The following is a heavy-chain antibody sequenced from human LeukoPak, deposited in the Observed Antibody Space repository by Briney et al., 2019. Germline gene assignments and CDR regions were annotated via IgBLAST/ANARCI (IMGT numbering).Heavy chain of an antibody. D-gene: IGHD5-12*01. CDR2: IYYSGST. CDR1: GGSISSSSSY. V-gene: IGHV4-39*01. J-gene: IGHJ4*02. CDR3: ARARPGATLIDY. Sequence: KTSETLSLTCSVSGGSISSSSSYWGWIRQPPGKGLEWIGSIYYSGSTYYNPSLKSRVTISVDTSKNQFSLKLSSVTAADTAVYYCARARPGATLIDYWGQGTLVTVSS.